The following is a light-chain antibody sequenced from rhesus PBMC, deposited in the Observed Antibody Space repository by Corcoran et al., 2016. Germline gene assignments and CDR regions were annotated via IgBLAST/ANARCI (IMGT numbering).Light chain of an antibody. J-gene: IGKJ3*01. Sequence: DIQMTQSPSSLSASVGDRVTITCRASENVNNFLHWYPQKPGKAPKLPIYAASTLHSGVTSRFSGKGSGTVYTFTISSLQPDDVATYYCQRSCSTPFTFGPGTKLRIK. CDR3: QRSCSTPFT. V-gene: IGKV1-74*01. CDR1: ENVNNF. CDR2: AAS.